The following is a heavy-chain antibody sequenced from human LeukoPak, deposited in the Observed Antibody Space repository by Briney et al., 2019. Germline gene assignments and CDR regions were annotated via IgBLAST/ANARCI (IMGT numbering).Heavy chain of an antibody. D-gene: IGHD3-22*01. CDR2: IYTSGST. V-gene: IGHV4-4*07. CDR3: ARGGGTYYYDSSGYYPYYFDY. Sequence: SETLSLTCTVAGGSISSYYCSLIRKPAGKGLEWIVRIYTSGSTNYNPSLKSRVTMSVDTSKNPFSLKLSSVTAADTAVYYCARGGGTYYYDSSGYYPYYFDYWGQGTLVTVSS. CDR1: GGSISSYY. J-gene: IGHJ4*02.